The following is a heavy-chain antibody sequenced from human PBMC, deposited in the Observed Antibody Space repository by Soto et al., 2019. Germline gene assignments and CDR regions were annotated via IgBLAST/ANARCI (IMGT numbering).Heavy chain of an antibody. CDR1: GDSVSSNSAA. J-gene: IGHJ4*02. CDR3: ARVGRPKYSSGWYIDY. D-gene: IGHD6-19*01. V-gene: IGHV6-1*01. Sequence: SQTLSLTCAISGDSVSSNSAAWNWIRQSPSRGLEWLGRTYYRSKWYNDYAVSVKSRITINPDTSKNQFSLQLNSVTPEDTAVYYCARVGRPKYSSGWYIDYWGQGTLVTVSS. CDR2: TYYRSKWYN.